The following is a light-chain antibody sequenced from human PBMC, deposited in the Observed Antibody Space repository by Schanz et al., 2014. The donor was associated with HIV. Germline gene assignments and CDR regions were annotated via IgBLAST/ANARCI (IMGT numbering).Light chain of an antibody. V-gene: IGLV1-44*01. CDR1: SSNIGSNT. CDR3: SSYTTNGTWL. CDR2: SGN. Sequence: QSVLTQPPSASGTPGQRVTISCSGSSSNIGSNTVNWHQHLPGTAPKLLIYSGNQRPSGVPDRFSGSKSGSTASLAIFGLQAEDEADYYCSSYTTNGTWLFGGGTKVTVL. J-gene: IGLJ3*02.